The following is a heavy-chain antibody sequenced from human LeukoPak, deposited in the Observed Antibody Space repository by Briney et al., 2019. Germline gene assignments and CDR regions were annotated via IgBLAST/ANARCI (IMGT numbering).Heavy chain of an antibody. CDR2: ISAYNGNT. Sequence: GSVKVSCKASGYSFTSYGISWVRQAPGQGLEWMGWISAYNGNTNYAQKLQGRVTMTTDTSTSTAYMELRSLRSDDTAAYYFSRAGSTGYYYYYYMDVWGKGTTVTVSS. CDR1: GYSFTSYG. D-gene: IGHD6-13*01. CDR3: SRAGSTGYYYYYYMDV. V-gene: IGHV1-18*01. J-gene: IGHJ6*03.